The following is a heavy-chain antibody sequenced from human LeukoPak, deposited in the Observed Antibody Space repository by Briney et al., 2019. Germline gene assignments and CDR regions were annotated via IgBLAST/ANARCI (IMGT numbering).Heavy chain of an antibody. CDR3: ARGRRITFGGVIVPNFDY. V-gene: IGHV3-33*01. CDR2: IWYDGSNK. CDR1: GFTFSSYG. D-gene: IGHD3-16*02. Sequence: GGSLRLSCAASGFTFSSYGMHWVRQAPGKGLEWGAVIWYDGSNKYYADSVKGRFTISRDNSKNTLYLQMNSLRAEDTAVYYCARGRRITFGGVIVPNFDYWGQGTLVTVSS. J-gene: IGHJ4*02.